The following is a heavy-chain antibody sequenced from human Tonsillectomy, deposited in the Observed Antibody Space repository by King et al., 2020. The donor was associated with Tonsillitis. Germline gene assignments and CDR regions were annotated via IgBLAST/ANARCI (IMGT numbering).Heavy chain of an antibody. D-gene: IGHD3-9*01. Sequence: VQLQESGPGLVKPSETLSLTCTVSGGSISSYYWSWIRQPPGKGLEWIGYIYYSGSTNYNPSLKSRVTISVDTSKNQFSLKLSSVTAADTAVYYCARGVLRNFDWMDDAFDIWGQGTMVTVSS. CDR1: GGSISSYY. CDR3: ARGVLRNFDWMDDAFDI. CDR2: IYYSGST. J-gene: IGHJ3*02. V-gene: IGHV4-59*01.